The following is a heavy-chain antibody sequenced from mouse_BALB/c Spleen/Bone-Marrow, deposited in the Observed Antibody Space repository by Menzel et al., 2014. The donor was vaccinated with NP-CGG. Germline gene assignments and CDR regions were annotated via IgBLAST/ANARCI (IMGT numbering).Heavy chain of an antibody. CDR1: GFSLTTYG. J-gene: IGHJ4*01. D-gene: IGHD1-1*01. Sequence: VQLQQSGPGLVQPSQSLSITCTVSGFSLTTYGVHWVRQSPGKGLEWLGVIWSGGSTDYNAAFISRLSITKDNSKSQVFFKMNSLQANDTAIYYCARNLYYGSSLYAMDYWGQGTSVTVFS. CDR3: ARNLYYGSSLYAMDY. V-gene: IGHV2-2*02. CDR2: IWSGGST.